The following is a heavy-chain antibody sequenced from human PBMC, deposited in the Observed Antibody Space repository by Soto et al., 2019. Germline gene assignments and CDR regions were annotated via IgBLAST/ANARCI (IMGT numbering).Heavy chain of an antibody. CDR1: GGTFSDSV. CDR3: ARGRDGSNYYFDY. V-gene: IGHV1-69*01. D-gene: IGHD3-10*01. Sequence: QVQLVQSGPEVKKPGSSVKVSCKASGGTFSDSVTSWVRQAPGQGLEWMGGIVPIFGKANLAEKFQDRVTITADECTSTAYMKLSSLRSEDTAVYYCARGRDGSNYYFDYWGQGTLVTVSS. J-gene: IGHJ4*02. CDR2: IVPIFGKA.